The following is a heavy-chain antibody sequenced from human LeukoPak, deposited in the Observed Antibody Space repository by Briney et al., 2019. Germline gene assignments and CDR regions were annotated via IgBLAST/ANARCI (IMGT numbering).Heavy chain of an antibody. CDR2: IWYDGSNK. J-gene: IGHJ4*02. CDR3: AREDPPMAVDY. Sequence: GGSLRLSCAASGFTFSSYGMHWVRQAPGKGLEWVAVIWYDGSNKYYADSVKGRFTISRDNSRNTLYLRMNSLRAEDTALYYCAREDPPMAVDYWGQGTLVTVPS. CDR1: GFTFSSYG. V-gene: IGHV3-33*01. D-gene: IGHD5-18*01.